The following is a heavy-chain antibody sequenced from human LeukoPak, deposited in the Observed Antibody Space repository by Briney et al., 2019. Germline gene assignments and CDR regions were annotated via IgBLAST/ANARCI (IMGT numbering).Heavy chain of an antibody. CDR3: ARVLRYCSGGNCYSGGLGYMDV. J-gene: IGHJ6*03. D-gene: IGHD2-15*01. Sequence: GGSLRLSCAAFGFTFSSYSMNWVRQAPGKGLEWVSCISSSSSYINYADSVKGRFTISRDNAKNSLFLQMNSLRAEDTAVYYCARVLRYCSGGNCYSGGLGYMDVWGKGTSVTVSS. CDR2: ISSSSSYI. V-gene: IGHV3-21*04. CDR1: GFTFSSYS.